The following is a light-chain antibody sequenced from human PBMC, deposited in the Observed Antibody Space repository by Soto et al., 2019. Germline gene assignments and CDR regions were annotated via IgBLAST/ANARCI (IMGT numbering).Light chain of an antibody. J-gene: IGLJ1*01. V-gene: IGLV2-14*01. Sequence: QSVLTQPASVSGSPGQSITISCTGTSSDVGGYNLVSWYQQYPDKAPKLMIFDVNPRPSGVSNRFSGSKSGNTASLTISGLPAEDEADYYCSSYKSSSTLPYVFGTGTKVTVL. CDR1: SSDVGGYNL. CDR3: SSYKSSSTLPYV. CDR2: DVN.